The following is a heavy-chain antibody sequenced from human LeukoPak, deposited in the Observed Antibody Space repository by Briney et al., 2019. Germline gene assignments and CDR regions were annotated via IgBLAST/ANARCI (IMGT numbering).Heavy chain of an antibody. V-gene: IGHV1-46*01. CDR2: INPSGGST. CDR1: GYTFTSYY. CDR3: ARGPLGSSSWYFLDPYFDY. J-gene: IGHJ4*02. D-gene: IGHD6-13*01. Sequence: ASVKVSCKASGYTFTSYYMYWVRQAPGQGLEWMGIINPSGGSTSYAQKFQGRVTMTRDTSTSTVYMELNSLRSEDTAVYYCARGPLGSSSWYFLDPYFDYWGQGTLVTVSS.